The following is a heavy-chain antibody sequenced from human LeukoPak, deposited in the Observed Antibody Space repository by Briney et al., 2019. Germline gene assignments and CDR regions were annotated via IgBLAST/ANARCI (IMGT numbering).Heavy chain of an antibody. CDR2: IQQHGSET. D-gene: IGHD2-2*01. Sequence: PGGSLRLSCEGSGFTFSNYWMNWVRQAPGKGLEWVANIQQHGSETYYGDSVKGRFTISRDNAKNSLYLQMNSLRAEDTAVCYCATYSSSNGREFQYWGQGTLVTVSS. CDR1: GFTFSNYW. V-gene: IGHV3-7*01. CDR3: ATYSSSNGREFQY. J-gene: IGHJ1*01.